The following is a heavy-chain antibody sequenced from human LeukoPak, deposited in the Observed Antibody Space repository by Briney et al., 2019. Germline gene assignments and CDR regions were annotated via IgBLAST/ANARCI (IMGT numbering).Heavy chain of an antibody. CDR1: GFTFSTYA. J-gene: IGHJ4*02. V-gene: IGHV3-23*01. CDR2: ISDSGGST. D-gene: IGHD2-2*01. CDR3: TRHDPAKYFDY. Sequence: GGSLRLPCAASGFTFSTYAMSWVRQAPGKRLEWVSTISDSGGSTYYADSVKGRLTISRDNSKNTLYLQMNSLRAEDTAVYYCTRHDPAKYFDYWGQGTLVTVSS.